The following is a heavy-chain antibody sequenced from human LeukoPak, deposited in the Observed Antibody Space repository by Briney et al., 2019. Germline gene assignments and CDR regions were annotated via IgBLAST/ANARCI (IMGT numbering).Heavy chain of an antibody. CDR2: ISSGGDIM. Sequence: GGSLRLSCAASGLRFSDYYVSWIRQAPGKGLQWVSYISSGGDIMHYADSVKGRFTSSRDNAKNSLYLQMNSLRAEDTAVYYRAELGITMIGGVWGKGTTATISS. D-gene: IGHD3-10*02. V-gene: IGHV3-11*04. CDR3: AELGITMIGGV. J-gene: IGHJ6*04. CDR1: GLRFSDYY.